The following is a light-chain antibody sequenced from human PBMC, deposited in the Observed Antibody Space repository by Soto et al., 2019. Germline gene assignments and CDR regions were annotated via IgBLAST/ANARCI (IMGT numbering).Light chain of an antibody. J-gene: IGKJ5*01. CDR2: DAS. CDR1: QSVSSSY. V-gene: IGKV3D-20*02. Sequence: EIVLTQSPATLYLSPGERATLSCRASQSVSSSYLAWYQQKPGQAPRLLIYDASNRATGIPDRFSGSGSGTDFTLTISSLEPEDFAVYYWQQCRSSPPITFGQGTLPEVK. CDR3: QQCRSSPPIT.